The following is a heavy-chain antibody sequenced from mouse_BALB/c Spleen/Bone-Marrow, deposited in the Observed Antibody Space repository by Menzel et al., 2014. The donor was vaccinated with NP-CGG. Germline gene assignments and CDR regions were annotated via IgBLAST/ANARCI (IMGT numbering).Heavy chain of an antibody. V-gene: IGHV5-17*02. Sequence: EVQRVESGGGLVQPGGSRKLSCAASGFTFSSFGMHWVRQAPEKGLEWVAYISSGSSTIYYADTEKGRFTISRDNPKNTLFLQMTSLRSEDTAMYYCARRDDGYYNFDYWGQGTTLTVSS. CDR2: ISSGSSTI. J-gene: IGHJ2*01. D-gene: IGHD2-3*01. CDR3: ARRDDGYYNFDY. CDR1: GFTFSSFG.